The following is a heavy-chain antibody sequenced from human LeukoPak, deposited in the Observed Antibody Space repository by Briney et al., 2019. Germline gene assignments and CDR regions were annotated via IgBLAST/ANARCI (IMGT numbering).Heavy chain of an antibody. D-gene: IGHD3-10*01. CDR1: GGSISSYY. CDR3: ARGQYYYGSGSYYFDY. J-gene: IGHJ4*02. V-gene: IGHV4-59*01. Sequence: SETLSPTCTVSGGSISSYYWSWIRQPPGKGLEWIGYIYYSGSTNYNPSLKSRVTISVDTSKNQFSLKLSSVTAADTAVYYCARGQYYYGSGSYYFDYWGQGTLVTVSS. CDR2: IYYSGST.